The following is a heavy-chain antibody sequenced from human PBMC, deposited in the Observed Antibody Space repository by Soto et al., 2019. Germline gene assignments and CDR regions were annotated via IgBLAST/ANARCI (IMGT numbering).Heavy chain of an antibody. Sequence: ASVKVSCKASGYTFTSYAMHWVRQAPGQRLEWMGWINAGNGNTKYSQKFQGRVTITRDTSASTAYMELSSLRSEDTAVYYCARAKDSHYYGSGSYATLNNWFDPWGQGTLVTVSS. CDR2: INAGNGNT. D-gene: IGHD3-10*01. CDR1: GYTFTSYA. CDR3: ARAKDSHYYGSGSYATLNNWFDP. J-gene: IGHJ5*02. V-gene: IGHV1-3*01.